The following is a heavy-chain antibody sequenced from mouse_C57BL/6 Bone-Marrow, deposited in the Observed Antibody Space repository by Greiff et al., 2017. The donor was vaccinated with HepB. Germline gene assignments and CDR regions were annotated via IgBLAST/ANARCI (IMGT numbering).Heavy chain of an antibody. CDR3: ARPLYGSSYDYAMDY. Sequence: QVQLQQSGAELVMPGASVKLSCKASGYTFTSYWMHWVKQRPGQGLEWIGEIDPSDSYTNYNQKFKGKSTLTVDKSSSTAYMQLSSLTSEDSAVYYCARPLYGSSYDYAMDYWGQGTSVTVSS. CDR1: GYTFTSYW. D-gene: IGHD1-1*01. J-gene: IGHJ4*01. CDR2: IDPSDSYT. V-gene: IGHV1-69*01.